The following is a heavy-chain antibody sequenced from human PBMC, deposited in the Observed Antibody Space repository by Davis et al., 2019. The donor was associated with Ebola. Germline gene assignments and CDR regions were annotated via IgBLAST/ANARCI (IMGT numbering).Heavy chain of an antibody. CDR1: GGSISSYY. V-gene: IGHV4-59*01. J-gene: IGHJ2*01. Sequence: MPSETLSLTCTVSGGSISSYYWSWIRQPPGKGLEWIGYIYYSGSTNYNPSLKSRVTISVDTSKNQFSLKLSSVTAADTAVYYCARVRTMVQGVIITSRYFDLWGRGTLVTVSS. CDR2: IYYSGST. CDR3: ARVRTMVQGVIITSRYFDL. D-gene: IGHD3-10*01.